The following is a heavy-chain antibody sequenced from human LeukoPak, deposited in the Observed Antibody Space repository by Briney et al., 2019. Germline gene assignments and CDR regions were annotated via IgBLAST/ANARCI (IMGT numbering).Heavy chain of an antibody. Sequence: ASVKVSCKASGGTFSSYAISWVRQAPGQGLEWMGRIIPILGIANYAQKFQGRVTITADKSTSTAYMELGSLRSEDTAVYYCATPGIAVAARLSPFDYWGQGTLVTVSS. J-gene: IGHJ4*02. CDR3: ATPGIAVAARLSPFDY. D-gene: IGHD6-19*01. CDR2: IIPILGIA. CDR1: GGTFSSYA. V-gene: IGHV1-69*04.